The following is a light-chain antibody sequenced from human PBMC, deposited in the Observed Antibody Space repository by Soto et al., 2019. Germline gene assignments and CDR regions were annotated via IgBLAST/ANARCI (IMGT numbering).Light chain of an antibody. CDR1: RDISRW. CDR2: AAS. V-gene: IGKV1-12*01. Sequence: DIQVTQSRSSVSASVGDRVTITCRATRDISRWLAWYQQKPGKAPKLVIYAASNLQSGVPSRFSGSGSGTDFTLTINSLQPDDFATYYCQQSNSFPYTFGQGTKLEI. J-gene: IGKJ2*01. CDR3: QQSNSFPYT.